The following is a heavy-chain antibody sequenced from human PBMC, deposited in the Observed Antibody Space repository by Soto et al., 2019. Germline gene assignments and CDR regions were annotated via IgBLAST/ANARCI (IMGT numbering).Heavy chain of an antibody. J-gene: IGHJ2*01. V-gene: IGHV3-53*01. CDR2: IYGGGST. CDR3: ARIPYCSRGSCYSGWYFDL. Sequence: EVQLVESGGGLIQPGGSLRLSCAASGFTVSSNYMTWVRQAPGKGLEWVSVIYGGGSTYYADFVKGRFTISRDNSKSTGYLQMNSLGAEDTAVYYCARIPYCSRGSCYSGWYFDLWGRGTLVTVSS. CDR1: GFTVSSNY. D-gene: IGHD2-15*01.